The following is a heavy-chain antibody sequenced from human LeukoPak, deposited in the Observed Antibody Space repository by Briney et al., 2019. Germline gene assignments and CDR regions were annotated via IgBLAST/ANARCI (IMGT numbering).Heavy chain of an antibody. CDR3: AREEEITMVRGVINTFDY. J-gene: IGHJ4*02. V-gene: IGHV3-21*01. D-gene: IGHD3-10*01. CDR1: GFSFSSYS. Sequence: GGSLRLSCAASGFSFSSYSMNWVRQAPGKGLEWVSSISSSSSYIYYTDSVKGRFTISRDNAKNSLYLQMNSLKDEDTYVYYCAREEEITMVRGVINTFDYWGQGTLVTVSS. CDR2: ISSSSSYI.